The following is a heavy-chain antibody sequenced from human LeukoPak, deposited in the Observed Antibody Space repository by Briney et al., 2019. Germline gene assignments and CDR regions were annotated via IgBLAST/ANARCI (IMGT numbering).Heavy chain of an antibody. Sequence: PGRSLRLSCAVSGFTISDYYMSSIRQAPGKGLEWVSYISKSGSFKYYADSVKGRFTISRDNAKNSLFLQMSSLRAEDTAMYYCARGTVRGQGTMVTVSS. D-gene: IGHD4-17*01. V-gene: IGHV3-11*04. CDR2: ISKSGSFK. J-gene: IGHJ3*01. CDR1: GFTISDYY. CDR3: ARGTV.